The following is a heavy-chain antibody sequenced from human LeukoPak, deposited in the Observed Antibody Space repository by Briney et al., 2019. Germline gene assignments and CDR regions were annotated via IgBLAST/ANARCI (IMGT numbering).Heavy chain of an antibody. CDR2: ISWNSGSI. V-gene: IGHV3-9*01. Sequence: GGSLRLSCAASGFTFSSYAMHWVRQAPGKGLEWVSGISWNSGSIGYADSVKGRFTISRDNAKNSLYLQMNSLRAEDTALYYCAKDIGLTGYQGYGMDVWGQGTTVTVSS. D-gene: IGHD3-9*01. J-gene: IGHJ6*02. CDR1: GFTFSSYA. CDR3: AKDIGLTGYQGYGMDV.